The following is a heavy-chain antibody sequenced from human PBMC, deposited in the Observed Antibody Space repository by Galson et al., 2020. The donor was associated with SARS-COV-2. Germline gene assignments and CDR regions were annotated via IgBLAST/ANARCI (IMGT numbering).Heavy chain of an antibody. CDR1: GGSISSYY. J-gene: IGHJ4*02. V-gene: IGHV4-59*08. CDR3: SRRLRGAGGHVDN. Sequence: ASETLSLTCTVSGGSISSYYWTWIRQTPGKGLEWIGYISNTGNTNYNPSLQSRVTISLDTSKNQFSLRLSSVTAADTAVYYCSRRLRGAGGHVDNWGQGTLVTVSS. CDR2: ISNTGNT. D-gene: IGHD3-10*01.